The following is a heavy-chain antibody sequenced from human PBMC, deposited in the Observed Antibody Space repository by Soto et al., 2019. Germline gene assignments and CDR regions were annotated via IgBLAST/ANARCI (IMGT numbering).Heavy chain of an antibody. CDR2: IDPSDSYT. D-gene: IGHD3-9*01. V-gene: IGHV5-10-1*03. CDR1: GYSFINYS. Sequence: EVQLVQSGAEVKKPGESLRISCKGSGYSFINYSINWVRQLPGKGLEWMGRIDPSDSYTNYSPSFQGHVTISTDKSISTASLQWSSLKASDTAIYYCARSSSYDILTGYPDGFDIWGQGTMVTVSS. CDR3: ARSSSYDILTGYPDGFDI. J-gene: IGHJ3*02.